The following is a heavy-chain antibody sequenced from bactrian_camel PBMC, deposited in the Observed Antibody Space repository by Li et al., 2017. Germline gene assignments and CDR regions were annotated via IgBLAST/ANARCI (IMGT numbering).Heavy chain of an antibody. Sequence: VQLVESGGGSVQAGGSLRLSCVASEGIIDRNCMAWYRQAPGKEREGVAAIDRKGSTAYADSVKGRFTISKDSAKVYLLMNTLKPEDTAMYYCAADTISSDCNDDIGADEYDSWGQGTQVTVS. CDR2: IDRKGST. CDR1: EGIIDRNC. V-gene: IGHV3S53*01. J-gene: IGHJ4*01. D-gene: IGHD3*01. CDR3: AADTISSDCNDDIGADEYDS.